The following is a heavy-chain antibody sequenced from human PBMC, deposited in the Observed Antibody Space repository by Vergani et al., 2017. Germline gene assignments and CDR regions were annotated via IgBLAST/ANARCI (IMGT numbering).Heavy chain of an antibody. V-gene: IGHV4-61*02. CDR1: GGSINSPNYY. CDR2: IHTSGST. Sequence: QVQLQESGPGLVKASQTLYLTCTVSGGSINSPNYYWSWIRQPAGKGLEWMGRIHTSGSTNYNPSLKSRVTMSVDKSKNNFSLNLTSVTAADTAVSVCARGSCLGGIRYKPLFDYWGQGSLVTVSS. CDR3: ARGSCLGGIRYKPLFDY. J-gene: IGHJ4*02. D-gene: IGHD2-15*01.